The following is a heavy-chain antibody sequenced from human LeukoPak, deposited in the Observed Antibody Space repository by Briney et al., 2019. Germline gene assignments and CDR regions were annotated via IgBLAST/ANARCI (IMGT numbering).Heavy chain of an antibody. J-gene: IGHJ4*02. CDR1: GGSISSYY. V-gene: IGHV4-59*01. Sequence: SETLSLTCTVSGGSISSYYWSWIRQPPGKGLEWIGYIYYSGSTNYNPSLKSRVTISVDTSKNQFSLKLSSVTAADTAVYYCASGPYYDAGPIYYNWGQGTLVTVSS. CDR2: IYYSGST. CDR3: ASGPYYDAGPIYYN. D-gene: IGHD3-22*01.